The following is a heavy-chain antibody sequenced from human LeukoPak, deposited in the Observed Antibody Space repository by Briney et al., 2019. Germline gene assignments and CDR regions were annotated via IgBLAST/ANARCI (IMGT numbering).Heavy chain of an antibody. CDR3: AKTTVGYSSGRYPGWPADS. D-gene: IGHD6-19*01. Sequence: PGGSLRLSCEASGFIFNTYAIYWVRQAPGKGLEWVSGICGSGGCTYYADSVKGRSTISRDNSKNTVYLEMNSLTADDTAVYYCAKTTVGYSSGRYPGWPADSWGQGALVTVSS. CDR2: ICGSGGCT. CDR1: GFIFNTYA. V-gene: IGHV3-23*01. J-gene: IGHJ4*02.